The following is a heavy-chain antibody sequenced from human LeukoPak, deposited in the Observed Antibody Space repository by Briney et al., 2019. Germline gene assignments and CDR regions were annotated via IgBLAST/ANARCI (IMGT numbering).Heavy chain of an antibody. D-gene: IGHD4/OR15-4a*01. V-gene: IGHV4-34*01. CDR2: INHSGST. Sequence: KASETLSLTCAVYGGSFSGYYWSWIRQPPGKGLEWIGEINHSGSTNYNPSLKSRVTISVDTSKNQFSLKLSSVTAADTAVYYCARQTMVWWFDPWGQGTLVTVSS. CDR1: GGSFSGYY. CDR3: ARQTMVWWFDP. J-gene: IGHJ5*02.